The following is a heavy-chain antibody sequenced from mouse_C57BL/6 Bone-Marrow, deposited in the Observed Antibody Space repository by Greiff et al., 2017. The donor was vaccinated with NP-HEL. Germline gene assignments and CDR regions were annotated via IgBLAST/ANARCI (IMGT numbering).Heavy chain of an antibody. Sequence: VQLQESDAELVKPGASVKISCKVSGYTFTDHTIHWMKQRPEQGLEWIGYIYPSDGSPKYNEKFKGKATLTADKSSSTAYMKLNSLTSEDSAVYCCARPGYDYSFAYWGKGTLVTVSA. V-gene: IGHV1-78*01. D-gene: IGHD2-4*01. CDR2: IYPSDGSP. J-gene: IGHJ3*01. CDR1: GYTFTDHT. CDR3: ARPGYDYSFAY.